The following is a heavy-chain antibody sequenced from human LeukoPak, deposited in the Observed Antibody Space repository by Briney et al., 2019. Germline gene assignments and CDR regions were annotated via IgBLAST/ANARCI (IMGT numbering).Heavy chain of an antibody. V-gene: IGHV3-23*01. CDR3: ARLIVGATRTFDY. CDR2: ISGSGGST. CDR1: GFTFSSYA. D-gene: IGHD1-26*01. J-gene: IGHJ4*02. Sequence: GGSLRLSCAASGFTFSSYALSWVRQAPGKGLEWVSAISGSGGSTYYADSVKGRFTISRDDSKNTLYLQMNSLRAEDTAVYYCARLIVGATRTFDYWGQGTLVTVSS.